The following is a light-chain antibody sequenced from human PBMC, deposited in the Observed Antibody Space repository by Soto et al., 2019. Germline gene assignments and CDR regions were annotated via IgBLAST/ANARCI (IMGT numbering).Light chain of an antibody. J-gene: IGKJ4*01. V-gene: IGKV3-11*01. CDR1: QSVSNNY. CDR2: DAS. Sequence: EIELTQSPGTLSLSPGEXATLSCRTSQSVSNNYLAWYQQKPGQAPSLLIYDASNRATGIPARFSGSGSGTDFTLTISSLEPEDFAVYYCQQRSNWPLTLGGGTKVDI. CDR3: QQRSNWPLT.